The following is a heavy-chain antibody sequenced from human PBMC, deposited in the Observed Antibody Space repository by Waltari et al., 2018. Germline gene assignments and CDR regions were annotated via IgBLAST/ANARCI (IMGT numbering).Heavy chain of an antibody. D-gene: IGHD4-17*01. Sequence: EVQLVESGGGLVQPGGSLRLSCAASGLPFSSYWMTWVRQAPGKGLEWVANIKQDGSEKYYVDSVKGRFTISRDNAKNSLYLQMNSLRAEDTAVYYCARDADPTHLTDYWGQGTLVTVSS. CDR3: ARDADPTHLTDY. J-gene: IGHJ4*02. V-gene: IGHV3-7*01. CDR1: GLPFSSYW. CDR2: IKQDGSEK.